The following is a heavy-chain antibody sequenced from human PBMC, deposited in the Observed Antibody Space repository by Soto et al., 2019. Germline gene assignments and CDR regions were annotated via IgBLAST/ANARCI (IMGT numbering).Heavy chain of an antibody. CDR2: VYSGGST. V-gene: IGHV3-53*01. CDR3: AKGDDSSSWYYFDY. Sequence: PGGSLRLSCAASGFTVSSNYMSWVRQAPGKGLEWVSLVYSGGSTYYADSVKGRFTISRDNSKNTLYLQMNSLRAEDTAVYYCAKGDDSSSWYYFDYWGQGT. CDR1: GFTVSSNY. J-gene: IGHJ4*02. D-gene: IGHD6-13*01.